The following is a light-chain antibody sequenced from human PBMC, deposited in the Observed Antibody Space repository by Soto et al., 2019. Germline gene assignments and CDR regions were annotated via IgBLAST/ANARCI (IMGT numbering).Light chain of an antibody. CDR1: RDIGND. CDR2: AAS. J-gene: IGKJ1*01. V-gene: IGKV1-6*01. CDR3: LQHFHFPWT. Sequence: AIQMTQSPSSLSASVGDRVTITCRASRDIGNDLGWYQQKPGKAPKHLIFAASNLQSGVPSRFSGGGSGTDFTLTISSLQADDFATYYCLQHFHFPWTFGQGTKVETK.